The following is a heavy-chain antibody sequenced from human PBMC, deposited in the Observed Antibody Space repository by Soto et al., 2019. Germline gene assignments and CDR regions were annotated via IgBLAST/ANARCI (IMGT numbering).Heavy chain of an antibody. Sequence: EVQLVESGGGLVKPGGSLRLSCAASGFTFSNAWMSWVRQAPGKGLEWVGRIKSKTDGGTTDYAAPVKGRFTISRDDSKNTLYLQMNSLKTEDTAVYYCSAMDTPYYYYYYGMDVWGQGTTVTVSS. CDR1: GFTFSNAW. CDR3: SAMDTPYYYYYYGMDV. CDR2: IKSKTDGGTT. D-gene: IGHD5-18*01. J-gene: IGHJ6*02. V-gene: IGHV3-15*01.